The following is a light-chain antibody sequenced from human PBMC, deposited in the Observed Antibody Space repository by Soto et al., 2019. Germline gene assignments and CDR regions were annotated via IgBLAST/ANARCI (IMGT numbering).Light chain of an antibody. CDR3: QQYNSYSQT. J-gene: IGKJ1*01. V-gene: IGKV1-17*01. CDR2: DAS. Sequence: DIQMTQSPSSLSASVGYRVTITCRASQGIRNDLGWYQQKPGKAPNLLIYDASSLQSGVPSRFSGSGSGTDFTLTISSLQPDDFATYYCQQYNSYSQTFGQGTKVDIK. CDR1: QGIRND.